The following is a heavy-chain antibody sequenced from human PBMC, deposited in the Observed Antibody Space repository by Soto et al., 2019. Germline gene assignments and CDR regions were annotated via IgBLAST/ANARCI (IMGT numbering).Heavy chain of an antibody. CDR3: ASSWYSSGWSADY. CDR1: GYSFTSYW. D-gene: IGHD6-19*01. J-gene: IGHJ4*02. Sequence: GESLKISCKGSGYSFTSYWIGWVRQMPGKGLEWMGIIHPGDSATRYSPSFQGQVTISADTSISTAYRQWSSLKASDTAMYYCASSWYSSGWSADYWGQGTLVTVS. V-gene: IGHV5-51*01. CDR2: IHPGDSAT.